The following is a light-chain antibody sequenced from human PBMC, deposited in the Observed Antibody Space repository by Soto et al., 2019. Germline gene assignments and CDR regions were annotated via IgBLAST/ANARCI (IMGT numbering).Light chain of an antibody. CDR3: QQYYDYSRR. J-gene: IGKJ1*01. V-gene: IGKV1-5*01. CDR1: QSIISW. Sequence: DIQMTQSPSTLSASVGDRVTITCRYSQSIISWLARFQQKPGKAPKLLIDDASSLESGVPSRFSGSGFGTDFTLDSSCLQPDDFATYYCQQYYDYSRRFGLGSKME. CDR2: DAS.